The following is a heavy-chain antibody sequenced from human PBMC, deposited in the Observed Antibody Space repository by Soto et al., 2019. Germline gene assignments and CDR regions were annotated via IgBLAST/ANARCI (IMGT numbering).Heavy chain of an antibody. CDR2: IHNNGNT. Sequence: SEDPSLTCNVSGGSVSSVKYFWSWIRQPPGKGLEWIAYIHNNGNTNYNPSLKSRGTISVDTSKNQCSLKLTSVTAADSAVYFCARTVMPVGNLAAFDHWGQGVLVTVSS. J-gene: IGHJ4*02. CDR1: GGSVSSVKYF. V-gene: IGHV4-61*01. CDR3: ARTVMPVGNLAAFDH. D-gene: IGHD7-27*01.